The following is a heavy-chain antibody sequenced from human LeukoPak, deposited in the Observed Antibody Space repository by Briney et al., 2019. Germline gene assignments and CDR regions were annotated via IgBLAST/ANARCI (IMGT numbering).Heavy chain of an antibody. D-gene: IGHD3-22*01. V-gene: IGHV1-18*01. Sequence: ASVKVSCKASGYTFTSYGISWVRQAPGQGLEWMGWISAYNGNTNYAQKLQGRVTMTTDTSTSTAYMELRSLRSDDTAVYYCARDYYDSSGYYYGMFDYWGQGTLVTVSS. J-gene: IGHJ4*02. CDR3: ARDYYDSSGYYYGMFDY. CDR2: ISAYNGNT. CDR1: GYTFTSYG.